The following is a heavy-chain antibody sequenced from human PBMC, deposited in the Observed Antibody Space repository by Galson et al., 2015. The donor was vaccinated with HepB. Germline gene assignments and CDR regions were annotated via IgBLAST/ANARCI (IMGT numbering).Heavy chain of an antibody. V-gene: IGHV4-59*01. CDR1: GGSISSYY. J-gene: IGHJ6*02. Sequence: SETLSLTCTVSGGSISSYYWSWIRQPPGKGLEWIGYIYYSGSTNYNPSLKSRVTISVDTSKNQFSLKLSSVTAADPAVYYCARPGGNPPYNYYYGTDVCGQGTTVTVSS. CDR3: ARPGGNPPYNYYYGTDV. D-gene: IGHD4-23*01. CDR2: IYYSGST.